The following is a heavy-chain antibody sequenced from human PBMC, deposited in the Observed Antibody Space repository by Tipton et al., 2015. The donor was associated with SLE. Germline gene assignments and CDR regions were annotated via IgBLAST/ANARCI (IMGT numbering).Heavy chain of an antibody. D-gene: IGHD1-7*01. Sequence: GLVKPSEILSLTCAVSGNPVGSASHWGWIRQPPGKGLEWIGSIYRNGSAYYNPSLQRRVTISVDTSRNQFSLKLTSVTAPDTAVYYCARHEVWDWNYGRDAFDIWGQGTMVTVSS. CDR2: IYRNGSA. J-gene: IGHJ3*02. V-gene: IGHV4-38-2*01. CDR1: GNPVGSASH. CDR3: ARHEVWDWNYGRDAFDI.